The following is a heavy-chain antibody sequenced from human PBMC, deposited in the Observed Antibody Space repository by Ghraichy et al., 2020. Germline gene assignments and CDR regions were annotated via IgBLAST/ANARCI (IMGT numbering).Heavy chain of an antibody. CDR1: GGSISSYY. D-gene: IGHD3-22*01. CDR3: ARVRSSGYFDY. J-gene: IGHJ4*02. V-gene: IGHV4-59*01. Sequence: SCTVSGGSISSYYWSWIRQPPGKGLEWIGYIYYSGSTNYNPSLKSRVTISVDTSKNQFSLKLSSVTAADTAVYYCARVRSSGYFDYWGQGTLVTVSS. CDR2: IYYSGST.